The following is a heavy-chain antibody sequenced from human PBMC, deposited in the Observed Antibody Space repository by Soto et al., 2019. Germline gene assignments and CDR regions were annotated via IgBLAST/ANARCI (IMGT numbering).Heavy chain of an antibody. CDR3: TRRYNCNDYDFDP. D-gene: IGHD1-20*01. Sequence: PSETLSLTCTVSGGSIRVQSYYWTWIRQTPGKGLEWVGSSYYSGTSYFNPALKGRVTISVDTSTNQFSLRPTSVTAADTAVYYCTRRYNCNDYDFDPWGQGTLVTVSS. CDR1: GGSIRVQSYY. J-gene: IGHJ5*02. CDR2: SYYSGTS. V-gene: IGHV4-39*01.